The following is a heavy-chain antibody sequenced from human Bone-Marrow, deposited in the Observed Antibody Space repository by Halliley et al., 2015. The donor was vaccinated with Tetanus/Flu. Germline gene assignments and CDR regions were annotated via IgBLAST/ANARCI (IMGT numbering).Heavy chain of an antibody. Sequence: SLRLSCAVSGFTFNTYSMTWVRQVPGKGLEWVASISSSSSSMDYSDSVKGRFIVSRDNRKRSLFLLMDSLRPEDTAVYYCTRDNEYDSSGYLDYWGQGTLVSVSS. CDR3: TRDNEYDSSGYLDY. D-gene: IGHD3-22*01. V-gene: IGHV3-21*01. CDR2: ISSSSSSM. CDR1: GFTFNTYS. J-gene: IGHJ4*01.